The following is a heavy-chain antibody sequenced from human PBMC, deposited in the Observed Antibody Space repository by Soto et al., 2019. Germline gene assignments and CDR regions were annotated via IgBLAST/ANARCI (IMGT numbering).Heavy chain of an antibody. CDR3: VRDQYSGYDFAL. CDR1: GGTINSGDYF. Sequence: PSETLSLTCSVSGGTINSGDYFWSWIRQPPGKGLEWIGSIFYTGSTYYNPSLTSRGTISADSSKNQLSLQLTSVTAADTAVYYCVRDQYSGYDFALWGQGNLVTVSS. J-gene: IGHJ5*02. D-gene: IGHD5-12*01. V-gene: IGHV4-30-4*01. CDR2: IFYTGST.